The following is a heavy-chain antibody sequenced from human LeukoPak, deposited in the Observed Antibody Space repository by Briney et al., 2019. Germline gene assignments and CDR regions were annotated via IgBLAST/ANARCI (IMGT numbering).Heavy chain of an antibody. CDR3: AREDDWNYEDY. Sequence: GGSLRLSCAASGFTFSSYSMNWVRQAPGKGLEWVSSISSSSSYIYYADSVKGRFTISRDNAKNSLHLQMNSLRAEDTAIYYCAREDDWNYEDYWGQGTLVTVSS. CDR2: ISSSSSYI. J-gene: IGHJ4*02. V-gene: IGHV3-21*01. CDR1: GFTFSSYS. D-gene: IGHD1-7*01.